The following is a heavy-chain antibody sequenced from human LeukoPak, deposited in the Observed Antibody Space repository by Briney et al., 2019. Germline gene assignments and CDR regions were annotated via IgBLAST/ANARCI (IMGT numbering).Heavy chain of an antibody. Sequence: SVKVSCKASGGTFSSYAISWVRQAPEQGLEWMGRIIPIFGTANYAQKFQGRVTITTDESTSTAYMELSSLRSEDTAVYYCASLSDFKLAFDIWGQGTMVTVSS. CDR3: ASLSDFKLAFDI. CDR2: IIPIFGTA. V-gene: IGHV1-69*05. CDR1: GGTFSSYA. J-gene: IGHJ3*02. D-gene: IGHD3-3*01.